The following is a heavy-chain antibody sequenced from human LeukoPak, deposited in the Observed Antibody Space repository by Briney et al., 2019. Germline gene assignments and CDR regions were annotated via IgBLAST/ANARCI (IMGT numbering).Heavy chain of an antibody. Sequence: GGSLRLSCAASGFTFSSYGMNWVRQAPGKGLEWVSGFSGSGGSTYYADSVKGRFTISRDNSKNTLYLQMNSLRAEDTAVYYCAKGHSSGCSSFDYWGQGTLVTVSS. CDR2: FSGSGGST. D-gene: IGHD6-25*01. CDR1: GFTFSSYG. V-gene: IGHV3-23*01. CDR3: AKGHSSGCSSFDY. J-gene: IGHJ4*02.